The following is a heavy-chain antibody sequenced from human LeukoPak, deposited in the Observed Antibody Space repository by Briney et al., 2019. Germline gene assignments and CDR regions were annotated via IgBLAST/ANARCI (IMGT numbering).Heavy chain of an antibody. J-gene: IGHJ6*02. V-gene: IGHV4-4*07. CDR3: ARYSSSKHYYYYGMDV. D-gene: IGHD6-6*01. CDR2: IYTSGST. CDR1: GGSISSYY. Sequence: SETLSLTCTVSGGSISSYYWSWIRQPAGKGLEWIGRIYTSGSTNYNPSLKSRVTMSVDTSKNQFSLKPSSVTAADTAVYYCARYSSSKHYYYYGMDVWGQGTTVTVSS.